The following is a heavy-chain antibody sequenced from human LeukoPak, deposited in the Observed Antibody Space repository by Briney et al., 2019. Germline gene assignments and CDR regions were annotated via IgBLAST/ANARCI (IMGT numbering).Heavy chain of an antibody. D-gene: IGHD6-6*01. CDR1: GFTFRNYG. J-gene: IGHJ4*02. CDR2: ITGSGYTT. V-gene: IGHV3-23*01. Sequence: HPGGSLRLSCAASGFTFRNYGMSWVRQGPGQGLEWVSTITGSGYTTYYADSVKGRFTISRDNAKNSLYLQMNSLRAEDTAVYYCASGLAARQIDYWGQGTLVTVSS. CDR3: ASGLAARQIDY.